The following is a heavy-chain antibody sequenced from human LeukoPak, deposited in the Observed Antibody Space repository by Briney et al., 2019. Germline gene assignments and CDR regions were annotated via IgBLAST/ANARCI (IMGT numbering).Heavy chain of an antibody. D-gene: IGHD3-9*01. Sequence: GGSLRLSCAASGFTFSSYGMHWVRQAPGKGLEWVAFIRYDGSNKYYADSVKGRFTISRDNSKNTLYLQMNSLRAEDTAVYYCAKTSGSRYFDWLLYPELAFDYWGQGTLVTVSS. V-gene: IGHV3-30*02. J-gene: IGHJ4*02. CDR2: IRYDGSNK. CDR3: AKTSGSRYFDWLLYPELAFDY. CDR1: GFTFSSYG.